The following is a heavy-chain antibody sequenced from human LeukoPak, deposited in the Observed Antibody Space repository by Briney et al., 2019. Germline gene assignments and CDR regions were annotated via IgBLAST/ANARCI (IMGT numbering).Heavy chain of an antibody. J-gene: IGHJ4*02. V-gene: IGHV3-30*18. CDR1: GFTFSSYG. CDR3: AKDLIVSGTATILDY. CDR2: ISYDASYE. D-gene: IGHD5-24*01. Sequence: GRSLRLSCAASGFTFSSYGRHWVRQAPGKGLEWVAVISYDASYENYADSVNGRFTISRDTSNNTLYLQMNSLRAEDTAVYYCAKDLIVSGTATILDYWGQGTLVTVSS.